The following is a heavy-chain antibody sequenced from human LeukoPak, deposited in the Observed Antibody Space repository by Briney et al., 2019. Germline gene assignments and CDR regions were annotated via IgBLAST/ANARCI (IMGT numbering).Heavy chain of an antibody. D-gene: IGHD3-3*01. CDR1: GFTFSSYE. CDR3: APGGTYYDFWSGYYTFDH. J-gene: IGHJ4*02. V-gene: IGHV3-48*03. Sequence: GGSLRLSCAASGFTFSSYEMNWVRQAPGKGLEWVSYISSSGSTIYYADSVKGRFTISRDNAKNSLYLQMNSLRAEDTAVYYCAPGGTYYDFWSGYYTFDHWGQGTLVTVSS. CDR2: ISSSGSTI.